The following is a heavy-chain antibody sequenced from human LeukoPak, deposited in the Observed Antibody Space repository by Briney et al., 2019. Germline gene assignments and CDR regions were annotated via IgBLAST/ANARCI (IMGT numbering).Heavy chain of an antibody. CDR1: GGSINSGSYY. CDR3: ARDQIPDDSPYYYDSSGYYSSDAFDI. Sequence: MSSETLSLTCTVSGGSINSGSYYWGWIRQPPGKGLEWIGSIYYSGSTYYNPSLKSRVTISVDTSKNQFSLKLSSVTAADTAVYYCARDQIPDDSPYYYDSSGYYSSDAFDIWGQGTMVTVSS. CDR2: IYYSGST. J-gene: IGHJ3*02. D-gene: IGHD3-22*01. V-gene: IGHV4-39*07.